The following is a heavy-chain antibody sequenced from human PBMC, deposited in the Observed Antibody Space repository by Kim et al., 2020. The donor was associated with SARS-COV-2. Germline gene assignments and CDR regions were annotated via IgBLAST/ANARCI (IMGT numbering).Heavy chain of an antibody. D-gene: IGHD3-10*01. CDR2: INPKSCGT. CDR1: RYIFTDYY. Sequence: ASVKVSCKASRYIFTDYYMHWVRQAPGQGLEWVGWINPKSCGTNYAQKFQGRVTMTRDTSNSTVYMELSSLRSDDTAVFYCARSYYYGSGSYYSSPDVWGQGTTVTVSS. V-gene: IGHV1-2*02. J-gene: IGHJ6*02. CDR3: ARSYYYGSGSYYSSPDV.